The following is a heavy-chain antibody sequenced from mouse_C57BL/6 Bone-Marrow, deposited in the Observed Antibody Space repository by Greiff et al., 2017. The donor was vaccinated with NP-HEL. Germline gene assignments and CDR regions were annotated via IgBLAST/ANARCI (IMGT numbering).Heavy chain of an antibody. D-gene: IGHD2-3*01. Sequence: EVQVVESGGGLVKPGGSLKLSCAASGFTFSSYAMSWVRQTPEKRLEWVATISDGGSYTYYPDNVKGRFTISRDNAKNNLYLQMSHLKSEDTAMYYCAREDGYRFAYWGQRTLVTVSA. V-gene: IGHV5-4*01. CDR2: ISDGGSYT. CDR1: GFTFSSYA. CDR3: AREDGYRFAY. J-gene: IGHJ3*01.